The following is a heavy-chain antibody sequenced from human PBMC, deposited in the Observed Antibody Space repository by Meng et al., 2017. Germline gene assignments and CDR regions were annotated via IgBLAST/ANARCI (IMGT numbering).Heavy chain of an antibody. CDR2: IKQDGSEM. D-gene: IGHD6-13*01. V-gene: IGHV3-7*03. J-gene: IGHJ6*02. CDR1: GFTFSGYW. CDR3: AKDRYGSSSWFSFYYYYGMDV. Sequence: GGSLRLSCVASGFTFSGYWMGWVRQAPGKGLEWVANIKQDGSEMYYVDSVKGRFTISRDNAKNSLYVQMNSLRVEDTAVYYCAKDRYGSSSWFSFYYYYGMDVWGQGTTVTVSS.